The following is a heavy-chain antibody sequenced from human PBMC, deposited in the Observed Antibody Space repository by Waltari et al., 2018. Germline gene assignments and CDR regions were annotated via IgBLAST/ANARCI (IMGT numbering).Heavy chain of an antibody. V-gene: IGHV4-39*01. CDR1: GGSISSSSYY. J-gene: IGHJ4*02. D-gene: IGHD6-6*01. Sequence: QLQLQESGPGLVQPSETLSLTCTVSGGSISSSSYYWGWIRQPPGKGLAWIGSIYYSGSTYYNPSLKSRVTISVDTSKNQFSLKLSSVTAADTAVYYCARHAKYSSSSPFDYWGQGTLVTVSS. CDR2: IYYSGST. CDR3: ARHAKYSSSSPFDY.